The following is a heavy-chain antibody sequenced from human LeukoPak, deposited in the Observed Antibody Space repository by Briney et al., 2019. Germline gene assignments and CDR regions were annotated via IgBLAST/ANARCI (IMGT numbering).Heavy chain of an antibody. V-gene: IGHV3-13*01. Sequence: GGSLRLSCAASGFPFNSYVMHWVRQATGKGLEWVSAVGTAGDTYYAGSVKGRFTISRDNAKNSLYLQMNSLRAEDTAVYYCARAGCLSGGSCYPRVLFDYWGQGTLVTVSS. CDR3: ARAGCLSGGSCYPRVLFDY. CDR1: GFPFNSYV. J-gene: IGHJ4*02. CDR2: VGTAGDT. D-gene: IGHD2-15*01.